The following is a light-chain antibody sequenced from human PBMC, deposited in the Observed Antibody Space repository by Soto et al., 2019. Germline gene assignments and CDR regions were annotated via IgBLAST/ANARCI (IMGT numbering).Light chain of an antibody. CDR3: SSHTSSATLYV. J-gene: IGLJ1*01. CDR1: SSDIGGYNY. Sequence: QSVLTQPASVSGSPGQSITISCTGTSSDIGGYNYVSWYQQHPGKAPKLMIYGVTNRPSGVSNRFSGSKSGNTASLTISGRQAEDEADYYCSSHTSSATLYVFGTGTKLTVL. CDR2: GVT. V-gene: IGLV2-14*01.